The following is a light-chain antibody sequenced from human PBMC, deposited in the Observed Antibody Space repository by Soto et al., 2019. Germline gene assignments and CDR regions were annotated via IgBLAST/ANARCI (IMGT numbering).Light chain of an antibody. J-gene: IGKJ2*03. Sequence: DIQMTQSPSTLSASVGDTVTITCRASQSISNWLAWYQQKPGQAHKLLIHKASTIESGVPSRFSGSGSGTEFTLNISSLERDAFATFYCQLYDRFPYSFGQGTKLEIK. CDR1: QSISNW. CDR2: KAS. V-gene: IGKV1-5*03. CDR3: QLYDRFPYS.